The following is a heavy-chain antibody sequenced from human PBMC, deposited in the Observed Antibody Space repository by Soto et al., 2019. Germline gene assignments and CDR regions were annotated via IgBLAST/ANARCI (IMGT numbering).Heavy chain of an antibody. Sequence: QVQLVESGGGLVKPGGSLRLSCAASGFTFSDYYMSWIRQAPGKGLEWVSYISSSSSYTNYADSVKGRFTISRDNAKNPLYLQMNSLRAEDTAVYYCARAVYSSSWPYFDLWGRGTLVTVSS. J-gene: IGHJ2*01. D-gene: IGHD6-13*01. V-gene: IGHV3-11*05. CDR1: GFTFSDYY. CDR3: ARAVYSSSWPYFDL. CDR2: ISSSSSYT.